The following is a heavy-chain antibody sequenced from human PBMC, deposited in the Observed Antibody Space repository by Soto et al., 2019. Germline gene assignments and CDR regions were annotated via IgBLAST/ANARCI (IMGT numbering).Heavy chain of an antibody. CDR1: GGSISSYY. D-gene: IGHD3-9*01. CDR2: IYYSGST. J-gene: IGHJ4*02. V-gene: IGHV4-59*01. Sequence: SETLSLTCTVSGGSISSYYWSWIRQPPGKGLEWIGYIYYSGSTNYNPSLKSRVTISVDTSKNQFSLKLSSVTAADTAVYYCARGQTLLRYFEWLSSQFDYWGQGTLVTVSS. CDR3: ARGQTLLRYFEWLSSQFDY.